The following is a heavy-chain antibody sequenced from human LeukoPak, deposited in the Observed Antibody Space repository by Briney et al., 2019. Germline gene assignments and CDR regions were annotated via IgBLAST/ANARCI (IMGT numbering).Heavy chain of an antibody. J-gene: IGHJ4*02. V-gene: IGHV3-48*02. CDR2: ISSSTI. CDR3: ASQLERRSDY. D-gene: IGHD1-1*01. CDR1: GFTFSNYS. Sequence: GGSLRLSCAASGFTFSNYSMNWVRQAPGKGLEWVSYISSSTIYYADSVKGRFTISRDDAKNSLYLQMNSLRDEDTAVYYCASQLERRSDYWGQGTLVTVSS.